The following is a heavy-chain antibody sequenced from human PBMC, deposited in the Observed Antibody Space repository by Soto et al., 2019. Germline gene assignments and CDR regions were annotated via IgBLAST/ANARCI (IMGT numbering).Heavy chain of an antibody. V-gene: IGHV4-39*01. J-gene: IGHJ4*02. CDR1: GGSISSSSYY. CDR2: IYYSGST. D-gene: IGHD1-26*01. Sequence: SETLSLTCTVSGGSISSSSYYWGWIRQPPGKGLEWIGSIYYSGSTYYNPSLKSRVTISVDTSKNQFSLKLSSVTAADTAVYYCARRSGSLPFDYWGQGTLVTVSS. CDR3: ARRSGSLPFDY.